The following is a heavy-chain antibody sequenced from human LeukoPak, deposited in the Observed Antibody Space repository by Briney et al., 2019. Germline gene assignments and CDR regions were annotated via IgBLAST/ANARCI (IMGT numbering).Heavy chain of an antibody. CDR3: TRLDRGDYYAY. D-gene: IGHD3-10*01. CDR1: GFTFSGSA. Sequence: GGSLRLSCAASGFTFSGSATHWVRQASGKGLEWVGRIRSKANSYATAYAASVKGRFTISRDDSKNTAYLQMNSLKTEDTAVYYCTRLDRGDYYAYWGQGTLVTVSS. J-gene: IGHJ4*02. V-gene: IGHV3-73*01. CDR2: IRSKANSYAT.